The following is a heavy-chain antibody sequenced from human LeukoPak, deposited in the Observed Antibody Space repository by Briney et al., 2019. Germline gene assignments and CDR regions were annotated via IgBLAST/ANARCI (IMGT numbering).Heavy chain of an antibody. CDR2: IRSKPYGGTT. CDR3: TRGSDTVFGVSRDGFDY. CDR1: GFTFGDYV. D-gene: IGHD3-3*01. V-gene: IGHV3-49*03. J-gene: IGHJ4*02. Sequence: GGFLRLSCTASGFTFGDYVVSWFRQAPGKGLDWVGFIRSKPYGGTTEYAASVKGRFTISRDDSKSIAYLQMNSLKTEDTGVYYCTRGSDTVFGVSRDGFDYWGQGTLVTVSS.